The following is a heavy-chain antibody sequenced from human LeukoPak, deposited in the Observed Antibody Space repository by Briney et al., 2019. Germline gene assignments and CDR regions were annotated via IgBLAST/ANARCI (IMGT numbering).Heavy chain of an antibody. CDR1: VGSISSSSYY. V-gene: IGHV4-39*01. CDR2: IYYSGST. Sequence: SETLSLTCTVSVGSISSSSYYWGWIRQPPGKGLEWIGSIYYSGSTYYNPSLKSRVTISVDTSKNQFSLKLSSVTAADTAVYYCAVYSRGVIEGSYFDYWGQGTLVTVSS. J-gene: IGHJ4*02. CDR3: AVYSRGVIEGSYFDY. D-gene: IGHD3-10*01.